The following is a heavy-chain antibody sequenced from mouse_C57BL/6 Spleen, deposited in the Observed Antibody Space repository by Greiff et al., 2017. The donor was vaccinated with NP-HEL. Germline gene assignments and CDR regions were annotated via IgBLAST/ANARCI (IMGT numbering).Heavy chain of an antibody. CDR1: GFTFTDYY. Sequence: EVMLVESGGGLVQPGGSLSLSCAASGFTFTDYYMSWVRQPPGKALEWLGFIRNKANGYTTEYSASVKGRFTISRDNSQSFLYFQMIALRAGDMAPYFFASSKGFFFFYYAMDYWGQGTSVTVSS. CDR2: IRNKANGYTT. CDR3: ASSKGFFFFYYAMDY. J-gene: IGHJ4*01. V-gene: IGHV7-3*01.